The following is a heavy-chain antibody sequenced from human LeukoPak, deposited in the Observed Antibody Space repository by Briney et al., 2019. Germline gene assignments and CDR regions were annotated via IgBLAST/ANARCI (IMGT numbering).Heavy chain of an antibody. D-gene: IGHD4-17*01. CDR1: GGSFSGYY. CDR2: INHSGST. V-gene: IGHV4-34*01. J-gene: IGHJ4*02. CDR3: ASSYGDYVDY. Sequence: TETLSLTCAVYGGSFSGYYWSWIRQPPGKGLEWIWEINHSGSTNYNPSLKSRVTISVDTSKNQFSLKLSSVTAADTAVYYCASSYGDYVDYWGQGTLVTVSS.